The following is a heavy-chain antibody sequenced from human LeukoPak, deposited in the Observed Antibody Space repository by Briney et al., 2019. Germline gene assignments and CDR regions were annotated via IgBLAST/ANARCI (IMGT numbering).Heavy chain of an antibody. CDR2: FEPEDGET. CDR1: GYTLTELS. Sequence: ASVKVSCKVSGYTLTELSMHWVRQAPGKGLEWMGGFEPEDGETIYAQKFQGRVTMTEDTSTDTAYMELSSLRSEDTAVYYCARGETILNWFDPWGQGTLVTVSS. V-gene: IGHV1-24*01. CDR3: ARGETILNWFDP. J-gene: IGHJ5*02. D-gene: IGHD1-1*01.